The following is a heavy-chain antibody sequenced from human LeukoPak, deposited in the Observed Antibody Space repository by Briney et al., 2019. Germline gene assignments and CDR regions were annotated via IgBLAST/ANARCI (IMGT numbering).Heavy chain of an antibody. D-gene: IGHD5-18*01. CDR3: ARVRGYSYGFAFDI. V-gene: IGHV3-7*01. CDR1: GFTFSSHW. Sequence: GGSLRLSCAASGFTFSSHWMSWVRQAPGKGLEWVANIKQDGSEKYYVDSVKGRFTISRDNAKNSLYLQMNSLRAEDTAVYYCARVRGYSYGFAFDIWGQGTMVTVSS. CDR2: IKQDGSEK. J-gene: IGHJ3*02.